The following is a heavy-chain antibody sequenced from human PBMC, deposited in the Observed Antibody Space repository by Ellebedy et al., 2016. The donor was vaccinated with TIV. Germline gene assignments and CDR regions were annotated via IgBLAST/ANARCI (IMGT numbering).Heavy chain of an antibody. V-gene: IGHV3-7*03. J-gene: IGHJ4*02. CDR2: IKRDGSAR. D-gene: IGHD2-2*02. CDR3: ARDFHLTGGSFLYVDY. Sequence: GESLKISCAASGFTFSNYWMTWVRQAPGKGLEWVANIKRDGSARHYVDSVQGRFTISRDNVKNTLLLQMNSLRAEDTAIYYCARDFHLTGGSFLYVDYWGQGTLVTVSS. CDR1: GFTFSNYW.